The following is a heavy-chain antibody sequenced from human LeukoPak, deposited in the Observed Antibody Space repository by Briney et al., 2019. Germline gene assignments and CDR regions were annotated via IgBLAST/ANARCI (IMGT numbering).Heavy chain of an antibody. J-gene: IGHJ4*02. CDR3: ARDLDNWNRPFDY. Sequence: EASVKVSCKASGYTFTGYYMHWVRQAPGQGLEWMGGIIPIFGTTDYAQKFQGRVTITADESTNTAYMELSSLRSEDTAFYYCARDLDNWNRPFDYWGQGTLVTVSS. V-gene: IGHV1-69*13. CDR1: GYTFTGYY. D-gene: IGHD1-20*01. CDR2: IIPIFGTT.